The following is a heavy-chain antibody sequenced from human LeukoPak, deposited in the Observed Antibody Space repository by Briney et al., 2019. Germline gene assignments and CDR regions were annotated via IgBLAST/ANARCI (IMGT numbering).Heavy chain of an antibody. CDR3: AGDGDGYNTIDY. J-gene: IGHJ4*02. Sequence: GGSLRLSCAASGSTFSSHSMNWVRQAPGKGLEWVSAISSSGSYIYYADSVKGRFTISRDNAKNSLYLQMNSLRAEDTAVYYCAGDGDGYNTIDYWGQGTLVTVSS. CDR1: GSTFSSHS. CDR2: ISSSGSYI. V-gene: IGHV3-21*01. D-gene: IGHD5-24*01.